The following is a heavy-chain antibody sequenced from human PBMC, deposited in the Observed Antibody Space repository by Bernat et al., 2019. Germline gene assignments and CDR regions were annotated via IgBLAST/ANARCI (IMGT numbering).Heavy chain of an antibody. CDR3: ARHAYYYDSSGYYYFDY. V-gene: IGHV4-59*01. D-gene: IGHD3-22*01. J-gene: IGHJ4*02. CDR2: IYYSGST. CDR1: GGSISSYY. Sequence: QVQLQESGPGLVKPSETLPLTCTVSGGSISSYYWSWIRQPPGKGLEWIGYIYYSGSTNYNPSLKSRVTISVDTSKNQFSLKLSSVTAADTAVYYCARHAYYYDSSGYYYFDYWGQGTLVTVSS.